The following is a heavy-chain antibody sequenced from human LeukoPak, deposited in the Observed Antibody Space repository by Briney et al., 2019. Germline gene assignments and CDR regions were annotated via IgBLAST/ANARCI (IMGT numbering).Heavy chain of an antibody. CDR2: IYYSGST. J-gene: IGHJ4*02. V-gene: IGHV4-30-4*07. Sequence: SETLSLTCAVSGGSISSGGYSWSWIRQPPGKGLEWIGYIYYSGSTYYNPSLKSRVTISVDTSKNQFSLKLTSVTAADTAVYYCATSSGSYYYWGQGTLVTVSS. CDR3: ATSSGSYYY. CDR1: GGSISSGGYS. D-gene: IGHD1-26*01.